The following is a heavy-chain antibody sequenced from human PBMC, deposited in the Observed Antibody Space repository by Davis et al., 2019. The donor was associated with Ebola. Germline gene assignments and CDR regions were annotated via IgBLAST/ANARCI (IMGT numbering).Heavy chain of an antibody. J-gene: IGHJ6*01. Sequence: GESLKISCAASGFTFSTYTMTWVRQAPGKGLEWVSSISISSAFIYYADSVKGRFTVSRDNAKSSLSLQMNSLHQGPIGLPPGTLLQEHLWG. V-gene: IGHV3-21*01. CDR3: TLLQEHL. CDR2: ISISSAFI. CDR1: GFTFSTYT.